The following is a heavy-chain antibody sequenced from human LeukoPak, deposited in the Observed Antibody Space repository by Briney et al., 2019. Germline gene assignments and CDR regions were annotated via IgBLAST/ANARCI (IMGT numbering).Heavy chain of an antibody. Sequence: GGSLRLSCAASGFDFSTFAMHWIRQAPGKGLEWVAVISYDGNNEIYADSVKGRFTISRDNSKNTLYLQMNSLKTEDTAVYYCTRHLDGIAAYDYWGQGSLVTVSS. CDR3: TRHLDGIAAYDY. V-gene: IGHV3-30-3*01. CDR2: ISYDGNNE. CDR1: GFDFSTFA. J-gene: IGHJ4*02. D-gene: IGHD6-13*01.